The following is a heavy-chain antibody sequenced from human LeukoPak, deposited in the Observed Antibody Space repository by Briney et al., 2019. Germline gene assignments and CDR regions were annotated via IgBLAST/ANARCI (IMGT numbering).Heavy chain of an antibody. CDR3: ARGHGDCSSTSCSYYMDV. CDR1: GGYFSGYY. D-gene: IGHD2-2*01. Sequence: PSETLSLTCAVYGGYFSGYYWSWIRQPPGKGLEWIGEINHSGSTNYNPSLKSRVTISVDTSKNQFSLKLSSVTAADTAVYYCARGHGDCSSTSCSYYMDVWGKGTTVTVSS. V-gene: IGHV4-34*01. J-gene: IGHJ6*03. CDR2: INHSGST.